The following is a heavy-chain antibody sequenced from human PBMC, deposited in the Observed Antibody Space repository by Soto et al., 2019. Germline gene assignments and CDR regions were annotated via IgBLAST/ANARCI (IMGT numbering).Heavy chain of an antibody. CDR1: GGSFSGYY. CDR3: ARGTPNYYYGMDV. CDR2: INHSGST. V-gene: IGHV4-34*01. Sequence: QVQLQQWGAGLLKPSETLSLTCAVYGGSFSGYYWSWIRQPPGKGLEWIGEINHSGSTNYKPSLKSRVTISVDTSKNQFSLKLSSVTAADTAVYYCARGTPNYYYGMDVWGQGTTVTVSS. J-gene: IGHJ6*02.